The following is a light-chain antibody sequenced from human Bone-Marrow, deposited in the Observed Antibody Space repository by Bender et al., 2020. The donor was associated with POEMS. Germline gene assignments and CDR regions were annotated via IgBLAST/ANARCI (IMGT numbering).Light chain of an antibody. CDR3: SSHTGSSTPYV. Sequence: HSALTQTASVSGSPGQSITISCAGTSSDVGSYDLVSWYQQNPGKAPKLIIYEVNKRPSGVSTRFSGSKSGNTASLTISGLQAEDEADYFCSSHTGSSTPYVFGTGTTVTVL. CDR2: EVN. CDR1: SSDVGSYDL. V-gene: IGLV2-14*02. J-gene: IGLJ1*01.